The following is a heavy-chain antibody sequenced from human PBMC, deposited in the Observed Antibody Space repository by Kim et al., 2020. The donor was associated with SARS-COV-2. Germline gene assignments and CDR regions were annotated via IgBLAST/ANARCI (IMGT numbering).Heavy chain of an antibody. J-gene: IGHJ4*02. V-gene: IGHV3-53*01. CDR2: IYSGGST. D-gene: IGHD6-13*01. CDR1: GFTVSSNY. CDR3: ASSYSLGWYEDY. Sequence: GGSLRLSCAASGFTVSSNYMSWVRQAPGKGLEWVSVIYSGGSTYYADSVKGRFTISRDNSKNTLYLQMNSLRAEDTAVYYCASSYSLGWYEDYWGQGTLVTVSS.